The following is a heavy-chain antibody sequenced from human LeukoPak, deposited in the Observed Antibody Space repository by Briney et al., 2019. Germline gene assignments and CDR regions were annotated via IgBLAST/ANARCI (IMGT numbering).Heavy chain of an antibody. V-gene: IGHV3-9*01. CDR2: ISWDGGSV. J-gene: IGHJ3*01. CDR3: AKDVGASAVKSDGFDV. Sequence: GGSLRLSCAASGFTFDDYAMNWVRQAPGKGLEWVSSISWDGGSVVYAESVKGRFTVSRDNGKKYLYLRMDRLRTEDTALYFCAKDVGASAVKSDGFDVWGPGTMVTVS. D-gene: IGHD5-24*01. CDR1: GFTFDDYA.